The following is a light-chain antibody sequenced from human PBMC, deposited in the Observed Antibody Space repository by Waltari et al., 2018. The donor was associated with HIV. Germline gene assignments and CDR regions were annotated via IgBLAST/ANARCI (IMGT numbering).Light chain of an antibody. CDR3: QSWDDSLSGYV. V-gene: IGLV1-40*01. CDR2: GNN. J-gene: IGLJ1*01. CDR1: KSNIGEGYA. Sequence: QSVLTQPPSLSGAPGQRVTISCTGSKSNIGEGYAVHWYQQVPGPAPKLIIYGNNVRPSGVPERFSVAKSDTSASLAITGLQAEDEADYYCQSWDDSLSGYVFGTGSKVTVL.